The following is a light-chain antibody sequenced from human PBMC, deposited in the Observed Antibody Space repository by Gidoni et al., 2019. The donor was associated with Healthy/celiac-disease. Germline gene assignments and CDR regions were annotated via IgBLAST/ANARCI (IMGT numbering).Light chain of an antibody. CDR1: SSDVGGYNY. V-gene: IGLV2-14*03. Sequence: QSALTQPASVSGSPGQSITISCTGTSSDVGGYNYVSWYQQHPGKAPKLMIYDVSNRPSGVSNRFSGSKSGNTASLTSSVLRAEDEADYYCSSYTSSSPWVFGGGTKLTVL. CDR3: SSYTSSSPWV. J-gene: IGLJ3*02. CDR2: DVS.